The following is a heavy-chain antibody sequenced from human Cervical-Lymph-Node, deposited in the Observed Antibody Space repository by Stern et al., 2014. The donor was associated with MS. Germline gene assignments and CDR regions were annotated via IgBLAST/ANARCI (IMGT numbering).Heavy chain of an antibody. D-gene: IGHD2-8*01. Sequence: VQLVESGGAVVQPGRSLRLSCAASGFTFSSYGMHWVRQATGKGLEWGTVIAYDGNHKYYAASVKGRFTISRDNSKNTLHLQMNSVTPDDTAIYYCARDYEDTSMLFDHWGQGTLVTVSS. CDR1: GFTFSSYG. V-gene: IGHV3-30*03. J-gene: IGHJ4*02. CDR3: ARDYEDTSMLFDH. CDR2: IAYDGNHK.